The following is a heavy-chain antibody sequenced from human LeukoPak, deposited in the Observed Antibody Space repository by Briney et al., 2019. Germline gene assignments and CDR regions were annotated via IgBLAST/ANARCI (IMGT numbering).Heavy chain of an antibody. CDR1: GGSISSYY. CDR2: IYYSGST. Sequence: SETLSLTCTVSGGSISSYYWSWIRQPPGKGLEWIGYIYYSGSTNYNPSLKSRVTISVDTSKNQFSLKLSSVTAADTAVYYCARGSRYYGSGSYYNRHDAFDIWGQGTMVTVSS. V-gene: IGHV4-59*12. D-gene: IGHD3-10*01. CDR3: ARGSRYYGSGSYYNRHDAFDI. J-gene: IGHJ3*02.